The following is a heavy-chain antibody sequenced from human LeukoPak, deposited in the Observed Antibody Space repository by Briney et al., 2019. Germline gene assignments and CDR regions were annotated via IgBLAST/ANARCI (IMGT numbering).Heavy chain of an antibody. CDR3: ATDFGSGWYVGY. D-gene: IGHD6-19*01. Sequence: GASVKVSCKVSGYTLTELSMHWVRQAPGKGLEWMGGFDPEDGETIYAQKFQGRVTMTEDKSTDTAYMELSSLRSEDTAVYYCATDFGSGWYVGYWGQGTLVTVSS. J-gene: IGHJ4*02. V-gene: IGHV1-24*01. CDR1: GYTLTELS. CDR2: FDPEDGET.